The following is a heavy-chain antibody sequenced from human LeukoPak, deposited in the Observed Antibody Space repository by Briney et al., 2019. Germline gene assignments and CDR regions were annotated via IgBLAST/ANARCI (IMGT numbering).Heavy chain of an antibody. Sequence: SQTLSLTCTVSGGSISSGSYYWSWIRQPPGKGLEWIGYIYHSGSTYYNPSLKSRVTISVDRSKNQFSLKLSSVTAADTAVYYCARDKGDSSSSITDTFDPWGQGTLVTVSS. CDR2: IYHSGST. CDR1: GGSISSGSYY. J-gene: IGHJ5*02. CDR3: ARDKGDSSSSITDTFDP. D-gene: IGHD6-13*01. V-gene: IGHV4-30-2*01.